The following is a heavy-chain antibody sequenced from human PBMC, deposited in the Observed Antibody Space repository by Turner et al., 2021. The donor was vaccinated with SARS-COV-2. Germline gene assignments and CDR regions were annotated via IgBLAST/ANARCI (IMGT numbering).Heavy chain of an antibody. J-gene: IGHJ6*02. CDR1: GGPIISKS. Sequence: QVQLQVSGPGLFRPSETLSLVCTVSGGPIISKSWSWIRQSPGRGLEGMGYFYKIGGVDYNPTLRRRVTIYIDTSKNQISLNLISMTAADTAVYYCARQQGSTGGYDHGMNVWGQGTAVIVSS. CDR2: FYKIGGV. CDR3: ARQQGSTGGYDHGMNV. D-gene: IGHD1-1*01. V-gene: IGHV4-59*08.